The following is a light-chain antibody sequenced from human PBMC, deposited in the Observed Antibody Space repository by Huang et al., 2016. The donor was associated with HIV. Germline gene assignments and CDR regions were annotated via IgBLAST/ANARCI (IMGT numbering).Light chain of an antibody. CDR3: QQYGSSPPT. CDR2: GAV. CDR1: QRVANSY. V-gene: IGKV3-20*01. J-gene: IGKJ1*01. Sequence: ELVLRQSPGTLSLSPGERATLPCRASQRVANSYLAWYQQKPGQTPRLVISGAVNRATGIPDRFGGSGSGTDFTLTISRLEPEDFAVYFCQQYGSSPPTFGQGTKVEMK.